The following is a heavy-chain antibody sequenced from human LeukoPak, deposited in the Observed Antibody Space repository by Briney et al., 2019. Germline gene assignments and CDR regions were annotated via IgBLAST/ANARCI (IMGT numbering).Heavy chain of an antibody. J-gene: IGHJ3*02. V-gene: IGHV3-11*04. CDR1: GFTLSDYY. CDR2: ISSSGSTI. CDR3: ARFVSQDAFDI. Sequence: GGSLRLSCAASGFTLSDYYMSWIRQAPGKGLEWVSYISSSGSTIYYADSVKGRFTISRDNAKNSLYLQMNSLRAEDTAVYYCARFVSQDAFDIWGQGTMVTVSS.